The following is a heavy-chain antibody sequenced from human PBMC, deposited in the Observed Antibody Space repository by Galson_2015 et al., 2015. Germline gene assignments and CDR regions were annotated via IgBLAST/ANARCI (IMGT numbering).Heavy chain of an antibody. V-gene: IGHV3-30*18. CDR3: AKPLLRCWASYFDY. CDR2: ISYDGSNK. CDR1: GFTFSSYG. D-gene: IGHD1-26*01. J-gene: IGHJ4*02. Sequence: SLRLSCAASGFTFSSYGMHWVRQAPGKGLEWVAVISYDGSNKYYADSVKGRFTISRDNSKNTLYLQMNSLRAEDTAVYYCAKPLLRCWASYFDYWGQGTLVTVSS.